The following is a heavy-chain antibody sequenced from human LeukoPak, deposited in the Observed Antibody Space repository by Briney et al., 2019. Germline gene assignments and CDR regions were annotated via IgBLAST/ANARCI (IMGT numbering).Heavy chain of an antibody. J-gene: IGHJ4*02. D-gene: IGHD2-15*01. CDR3: AKALEVVVAATIDY. CDR1: GGSIISYY. V-gene: IGHV4-59*01. Sequence: PSETLSLTCIVSGGSIISYYWTWIRQPPGKGLERIGYIHDTGVTKYGPSFKSRVSMSVHMSKNQVSLKLSSLTAADTAVYYCAKALEVVVAATIDYWGQGTLVTVSS. CDR2: IHDTGVT.